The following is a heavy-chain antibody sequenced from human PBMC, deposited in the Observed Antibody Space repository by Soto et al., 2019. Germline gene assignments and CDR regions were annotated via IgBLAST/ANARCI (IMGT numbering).Heavy chain of an antibody. CDR1: GYSFAGYW. CDR2: IDPSDSQT. J-gene: IGHJ4*02. V-gene: IGHV5-10-1*01. CDR3: ARQIYDSDTGPNFQYYFDS. D-gene: IGHD3-22*01. Sequence: GESLKISCMGSGYSFAGYWITWVRQKPGKGLEWMGRIDPSDSQTYYSPSFRGHVTISVTKSITTVFLQWSSLRASDTAMYYCARQIYDSDTGPNFQYYFDSWGQGTPVTVSS.